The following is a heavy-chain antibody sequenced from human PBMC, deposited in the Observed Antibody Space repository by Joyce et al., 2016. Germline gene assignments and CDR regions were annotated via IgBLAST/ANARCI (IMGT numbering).Heavy chain of an antibody. Sequence: QVQLVQSGAEVKKSGASVKVSCKASGYTFPTYGITWVRQAPGQGLGGLGWVSADNGKTNYAQKLQGRVTMTTETSTSTAYMELRSLRSDDTAVYYCARAFSKYYDSSYFDYWGQGTLVTVSS. CDR3: ARAFSKYYDSSYFDY. D-gene: IGHD3-22*01. V-gene: IGHV1-18*01. J-gene: IGHJ4*02. CDR2: VSADNGKT. CDR1: GYTFPTYG.